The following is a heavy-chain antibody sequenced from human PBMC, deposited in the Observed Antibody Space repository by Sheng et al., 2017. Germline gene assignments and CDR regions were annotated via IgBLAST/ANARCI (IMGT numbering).Heavy chain of an antibody. V-gene: IGHV4-34*01. CDR1: GGSFSGYY. D-gene: IGHD3-9*01. CDR3: ARGRLVRYTSNWFDP. CDR2: INHSGST. J-gene: IGHJ5*02. Sequence: QVQLQQWGAGLLKPSETLSLTCAVYGGSFSGYYWSLIRQSPGKGLEWIGEINHSGSTNYNPSLKSRVTISVDTSKNQFSLKLSSVTAADTTVYYCARGRLVRYTSNWFDPWGQGTLVTVSS.